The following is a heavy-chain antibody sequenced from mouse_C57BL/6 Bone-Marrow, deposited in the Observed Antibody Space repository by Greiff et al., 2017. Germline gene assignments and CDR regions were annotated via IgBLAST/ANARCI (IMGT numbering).Heavy chain of an antibody. CDR2: IYPGSGST. CDR3: ARACYYSIFAY. Sequence: QVQLKQPGAELVKPGASVKMSCKASGYTFTSYWITWVKQRPGQGLEWIGEIYPGSGSTNYNEKFQSKATLTEDTSSSTAYMQLSSLTSEDSAVYYCARACYYSIFAYWGQGTLVTVSA. D-gene: IGHD2-5*01. V-gene: IGHV1-55*01. J-gene: IGHJ3*01. CDR1: GYTFTSYW.